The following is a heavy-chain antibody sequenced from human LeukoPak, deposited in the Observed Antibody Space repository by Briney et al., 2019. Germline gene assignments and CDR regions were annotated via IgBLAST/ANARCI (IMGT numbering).Heavy chain of an antibody. Sequence: SETLSLTCAVYGGSFSGYYWSWIRQPPGKGLEWIGYIYYSGSTNYSPSLKSRVTISVDTSKNQFSLKLSSVTAADTAVYYCARISSSNWYNERGAFDVWGQGTMVTVSS. D-gene: IGHD6-13*01. V-gene: IGHV4-59*01. CDR3: ARISSSNWYNERGAFDV. CDR2: IYYSGST. CDR1: GGSFSGYY. J-gene: IGHJ3*01.